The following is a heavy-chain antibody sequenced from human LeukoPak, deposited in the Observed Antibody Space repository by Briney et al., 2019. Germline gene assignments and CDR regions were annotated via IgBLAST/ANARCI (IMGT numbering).Heavy chain of an antibody. Sequence: GGSLRLSCAASGFIFSSYSMNWVRQAPGKGLEWVSYISSSTSRIYYADSVKGRFTISRDSARRSLFLQMNSLRDEDTAVYYCARDIHWAFDYWGQATLVAVSS. CDR1: GFIFSSYS. CDR2: ISSSTSRI. V-gene: IGHV3-48*02. J-gene: IGHJ4*02. D-gene: IGHD7-27*01. CDR3: ARDIHWAFDY.